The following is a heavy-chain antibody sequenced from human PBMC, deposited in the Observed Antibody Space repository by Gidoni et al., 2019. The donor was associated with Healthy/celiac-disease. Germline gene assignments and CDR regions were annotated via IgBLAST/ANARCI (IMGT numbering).Heavy chain of an antibody. D-gene: IGHD3-10*01. CDR3: AREFENYYGSGSPSD. CDR1: GFTFRYYG. CDR2: IWYDGSNK. Sequence: QVQLVASGGGGVQPGRSRSLSCAASGFTFRYYGMHWVRKAPGKGLQWVAVIWYDGSNKYYADSVKGRFTVSRDNSKNTLYLQMNSLRAEDTAVYYCAREFENYYGSGSPSDWGQGTLVTVSS. V-gene: IGHV3-33*01. J-gene: IGHJ4*02.